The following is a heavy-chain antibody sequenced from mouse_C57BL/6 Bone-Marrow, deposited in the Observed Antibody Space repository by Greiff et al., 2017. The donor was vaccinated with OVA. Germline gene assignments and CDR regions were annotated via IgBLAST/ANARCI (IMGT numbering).Heavy chain of an antibody. J-gene: IGHJ4*01. V-gene: IGHV1-81*01. Sequence: VQLQQSGAELARPGASVKLSCKASGYTFTSYGISWVKQSTGQGLEWIGEIYPRSGNTYYNEKFKGKATLTADKSSSTAYMELRSLTSEDSAVYFCARGEGWEPPVDYWGQGTSVTVSS. CDR2: IYPRSGNT. CDR3: ARGEGWEPPVDY. D-gene: IGHD3-3*01. CDR1: GYTFTSYG.